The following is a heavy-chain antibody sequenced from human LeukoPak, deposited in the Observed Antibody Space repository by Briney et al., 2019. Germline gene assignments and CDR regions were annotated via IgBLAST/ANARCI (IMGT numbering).Heavy chain of an antibody. V-gene: IGHV4-59*08. CDR1: GGSISNYY. J-gene: IGHJ4*02. D-gene: IGHD6-6*01. Sequence: SETLSFTCTVSGGSISNYYWSWIRQSPGKGLEWIGYIYYSGSTNYNPSLRSRVSISVDTSKNEFSLNLTSVTAADTAVYYCARHVGLGSSSSRFDYWGQGTLVTVSS. CDR3: ARHVGLGSSSSRFDY. CDR2: IYYSGST.